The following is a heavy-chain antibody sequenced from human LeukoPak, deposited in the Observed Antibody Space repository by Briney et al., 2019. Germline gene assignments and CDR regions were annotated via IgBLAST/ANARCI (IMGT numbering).Heavy chain of an antibody. CDR2: ISGSGGST. D-gene: IGHD1-26*01. J-gene: IGHJ5*02. CDR3: AVGGAESGTNWFDP. CDR1: GFTFSSYA. V-gene: IGHV3-23*01. Sequence: GGSLRLSCAASGFTFSSYAMSWVRQAPGKGLEWVSAISGSGGSTYYADSVKGRFTISRDNSKNTLYLQMNSLRAEDTAVYYCAVGGAESGTNWFDPWGQGTLVTVSS.